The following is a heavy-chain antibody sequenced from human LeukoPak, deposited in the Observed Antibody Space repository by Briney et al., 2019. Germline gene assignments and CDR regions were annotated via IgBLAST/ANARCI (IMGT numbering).Heavy chain of an antibody. CDR1: GFTFSSYG. CDR2: ISGSGGGT. V-gene: IGHV3-23*01. CDR3: AKTYVWYYFDD. Sequence: PGGSLRLSCAASGFTFSSYGMSWVRQAPGKGLEWVSTISGSGGGTYYADSVKGRFTISRDNSKNMLYLQMNSLRAEDTAVYYCAKTYVWYYFDDWGQGILVTVSS. J-gene: IGHJ4*02. D-gene: IGHD3-16*01.